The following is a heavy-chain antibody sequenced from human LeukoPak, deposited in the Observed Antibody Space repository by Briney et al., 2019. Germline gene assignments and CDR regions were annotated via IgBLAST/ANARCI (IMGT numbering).Heavy chain of an antibody. CDR3: ARENYPYYFDY. Sequence: PGGSLRLSCAASGFTVSSNYMSWVRQAPGKGLEWVSVIYSGGSTYYADSVKGRFTISRDNSKNTLYLQMNSLRAEDTAVYYCARENYPYYFDYWGQGTLVTVSS. D-gene: IGHD5-24*01. CDR2: IYSGGST. J-gene: IGHJ4*02. V-gene: IGHV3-53*01. CDR1: GFTVSSNY.